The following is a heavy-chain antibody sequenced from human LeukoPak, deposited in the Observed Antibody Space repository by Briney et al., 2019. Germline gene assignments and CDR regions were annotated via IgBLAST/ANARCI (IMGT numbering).Heavy chain of an antibody. Sequence: PLETPSLTCTVSGVSLRRYYSSCVRQPPGEGLWWVGYIYYSGSTKYKPPLTSRVTLSLDTPQNQFSLRLSSVTAADTAVYYCARDRPAAADYYSDYWGQGTLVTVSS. D-gene: IGHD6-13*01. CDR3: ARDRPAAADYYSDY. V-gene: IGHV4-59*01. CDR1: GVSLRRYY. J-gene: IGHJ4*02. CDR2: IYYSGST.